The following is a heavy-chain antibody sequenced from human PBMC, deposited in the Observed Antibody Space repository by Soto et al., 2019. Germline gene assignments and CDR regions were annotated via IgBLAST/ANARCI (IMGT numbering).Heavy chain of an antibody. CDR2: IYWDDDK. CDR1: GFSLSTSGVG. D-gene: IGHD3-3*01. CDR3: AHSFLEWLSGPFGY. J-gene: IGHJ4*02. Sequence: QITLKESGPTLVKPTQTLTLTCTFSGFSLSTSGVGVGWIRQPPGKALEWLALIYWDDDKRYSPSLKSRLTITKDTTKNQVVLTMTNIDPVDTATYYCAHSFLEWLSGPFGYWGQGTLVTVSS. V-gene: IGHV2-5*02.